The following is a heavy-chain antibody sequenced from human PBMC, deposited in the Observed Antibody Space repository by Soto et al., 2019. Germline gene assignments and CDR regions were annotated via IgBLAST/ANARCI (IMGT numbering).Heavy chain of an antibody. V-gene: IGHV3-74*01. Sequence: GGSLRLSCAASGFTFRSDWMHWFRQAPGKGLVWVSRIDSGGRTTTYADSVKGRFTISRDNAKNTLYLQMNGLRAEDTALYYCARWFTYGNFDYFDYWGQGTQVTVSS. CDR2: IDSGGRTT. J-gene: IGHJ4*02. CDR3: ARWFTYGNFDYFDY. D-gene: IGHD3-10*01. CDR1: GFTFRSDW.